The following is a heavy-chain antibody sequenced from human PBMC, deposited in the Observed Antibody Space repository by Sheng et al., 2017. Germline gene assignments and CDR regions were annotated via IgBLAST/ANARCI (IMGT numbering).Heavy chain of an antibody. CDR2: VQYIVKPT. CDR3: ARARGDY. V-gene: IGHV4-34*01. J-gene: IGHJ4*02. Sequence: QVQLQQWGAGLLKPSETLSLTCAVYGGSFSDYYWSWIRQPPRKGRGVDWGKVQYIVKPTNYNPSLKSRVTISVDTVDTSKNQFSLKLSSVTAADTAVYYCARARGDYWGQEPVVTVSS. CDR1: GGSFSDYY.